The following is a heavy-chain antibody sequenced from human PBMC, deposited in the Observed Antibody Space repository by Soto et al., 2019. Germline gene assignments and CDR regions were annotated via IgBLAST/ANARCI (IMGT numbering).Heavy chain of an antibody. CDR2: ISGSGGST. J-gene: IGHJ4*02. D-gene: IGHD3-10*01. Sequence: GGSLRLSCAASGFTFSSYVMSWVRQAPGKGLEWVSAISGSGGSTYYADSVKGRFTISRDNSKNTLYLQMNSLRAEDTAVYYCAKDGGSGIYYFDYWGQGTLVTVSS. CDR1: GFTFSSYV. V-gene: IGHV3-23*01. CDR3: AKDGGSGIYYFDY.